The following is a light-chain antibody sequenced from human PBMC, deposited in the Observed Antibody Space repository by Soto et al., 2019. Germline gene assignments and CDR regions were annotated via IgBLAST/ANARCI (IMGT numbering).Light chain of an antibody. CDR2: EVT. J-gene: IGLJ1*01. V-gene: IGLV2-14*01. Sequence: QSALTQPPSVSGSPGQSITISCTGSSSDVGAYNFVSWYQHHPGKAPKLILYEVTTRPSGVSSRFSGSKSGNTASLTISGLQADDEANYYYSSYTSSNTPYVFGTGTKLTVL. CDR1: SSDVGAYNF. CDR3: SSYTSSNTPYV.